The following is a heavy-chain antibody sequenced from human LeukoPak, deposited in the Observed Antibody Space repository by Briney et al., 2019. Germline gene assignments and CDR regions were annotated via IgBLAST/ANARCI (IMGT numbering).Heavy chain of an antibody. V-gene: IGHV4-34*01. D-gene: IGHD3-22*01. CDR1: GGSFSGYY. CDR2: INHSGST. CDR3: ARQRRLTTHYYDSSGYYFGLDY. J-gene: IGHJ4*02. Sequence: SETLSLTCAVYGGSFSGYYWSWIRQPPGKELEWIGEINHSGSTNYNPSLKSRVTISVDTSKNQFSLKLSSVTAADTAVYYCARQRRLTTHYYDSSGYYFGLDYWGQGTLVTVSS.